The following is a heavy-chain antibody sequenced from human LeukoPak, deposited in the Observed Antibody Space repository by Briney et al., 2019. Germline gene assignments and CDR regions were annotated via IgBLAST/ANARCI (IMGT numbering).Heavy chain of an antibody. V-gene: IGHV3-7*01. CDR1: GFTFSSYW. CDR3: ARDTAMVIQTYYFDY. CDR2: IKQDGSEK. D-gene: IGHD5-18*01. Sequence: GGSLRLSCAASGFTFSSYWMSWVRQAPGKGLKWVANIKQDGSEKYYVDSVKGRFTISRDNAKNSLYLQMNSLRAEDTAVYYCARDTAMVIQTYYFDYWGQGTLVTVSS. J-gene: IGHJ4*02.